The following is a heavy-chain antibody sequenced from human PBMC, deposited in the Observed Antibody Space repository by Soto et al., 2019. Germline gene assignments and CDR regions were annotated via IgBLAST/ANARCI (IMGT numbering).Heavy chain of an antibody. V-gene: IGHV3-23*01. CDR3: AKDLYSSSSYSRYYYYGMDV. CDR2: ISGSGGST. Sequence: GGSLRLSCAASGFTFSSYAMSWVRQAPGKGLEWVSAISGSGGSTYYADSVKGRFTISRDNSKNTLYLQMNSLRAEDTAVYYCAKDLYSSSSYSRYYYYGMDVWGQGTTVTVSS. CDR1: GFTFSSYA. J-gene: IGHJ6*02. D-gene: IGHD6-6*01.